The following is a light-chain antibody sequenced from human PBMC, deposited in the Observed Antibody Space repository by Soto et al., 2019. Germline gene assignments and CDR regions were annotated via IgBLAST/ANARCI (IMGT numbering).Light chain of an antibody. V-gene: IGKV1-5*01. Sequence: DVQMTQSPSTLSASVGDRVTITCRASQSISRWLAWYQQKPGKAPKLLIFDAPSLESGVPSRFSGSGSGTEITLTISSLQPDDSATYYCQQYPGTFGQGTKVDIK. CDR2: DAP. CDR3: QQYPGT. J-gene: IGKJ2*01. CDR1: QSISRW.